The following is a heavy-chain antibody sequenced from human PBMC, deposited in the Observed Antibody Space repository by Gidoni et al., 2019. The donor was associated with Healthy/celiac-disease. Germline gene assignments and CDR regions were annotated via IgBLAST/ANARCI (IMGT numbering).Heavy chain of an antibody. Sequence: QLQLQESGPGLVKPSETLSLTCTVSGGSISSSSYYWGWIRQPPGKGLEWIGSIYYSGSTYYNPALKSRVTISVDTSKNQFSLKLSSVTAADTAVYYCLGGWPDIVVVPAAMPAGWFDPWGQGTLVTISS. CDR2: IYYSGST. V-gene: IGHV4-39*07. D-gene: IGHD2-2*01. CDR1: GGSISSSSYY. CDR3: LGGWPDIVVVPAAMPAGWFDP. J-gene: IGHJ5*02.